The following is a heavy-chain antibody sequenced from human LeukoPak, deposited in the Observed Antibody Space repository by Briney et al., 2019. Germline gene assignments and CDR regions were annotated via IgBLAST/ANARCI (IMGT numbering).Heavy chain of an antibody. V-gene: IGHV1-69*06. Sequence: SVKVSCKASGGTFSSYAISWVRQAPGQGLEWMGGIIPIFGTANYAQKFRGRVTITADKSTRTAYMELSSLRSEDTAVYYCARGQGATVPQVGKNWFDPWGQGTRVTVSS. D-gene: IGHD1-26*01. CDR3: ARGQGATVPQVGKNWFDP. CDR2: IIPIFGTA. J-gene: IGHJ5*02. CDR1: GGTFSSYA.